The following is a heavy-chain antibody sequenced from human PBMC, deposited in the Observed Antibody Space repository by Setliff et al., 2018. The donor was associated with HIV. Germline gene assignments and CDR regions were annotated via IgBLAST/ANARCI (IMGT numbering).Heavy chain of an antibody. V-gene: IGHV4-4*07. D-gene: IGHD3-16*01. CDR1: GDSISSYY. J-gene: IGHJ3*02. Sequence: SETLSLTCTVSGDSISSYYRSWIRQPAGKGLEWIGRIYTSGSTNYNPSLKSRVTMSVDTSKNQFSLKLSSVTAADTAVFYCARDRTGGTFDIWGQGTMVTVSS. CDR3: ARDRTGGTFDI. CDR2: IYTSGST.